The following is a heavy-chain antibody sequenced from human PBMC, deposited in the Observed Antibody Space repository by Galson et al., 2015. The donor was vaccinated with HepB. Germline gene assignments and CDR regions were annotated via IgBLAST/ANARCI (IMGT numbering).Heavy chain of an antibody. V-gene: IGHV3-33*08. Sequence: SLRLSCAASGFTFSSYGMHWVRQAPGKGLEWVAVIWYDGSNKYYADSVKGRFTISRDNSKNTLYLQMNSLRAEDTAVYYCARASDYDSSGWVVYWGQGTLVTVSS. D-gene: IGHD3-22*01. J-gene: IGHJ4*02. CDR3: ARASDYDSSGWVVY. CDR2: IWYDGSNK. CDR1: GFTFSSYG.